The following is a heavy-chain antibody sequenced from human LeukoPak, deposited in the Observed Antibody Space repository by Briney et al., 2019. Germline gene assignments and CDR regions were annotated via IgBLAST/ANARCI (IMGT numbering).Heavy chain of an antibody. CDR1: GYTFTGYY. CDR3: ARGVLRYDDWSLPFDD. J-gene: IGHJ4*01. V-gene: IGHV1-2*02. D-gene: IGHD3-9*01. CDR2: INPNSGGT. Sequence: ASVKVSCKASGYTFTGYYMHWVRQAPGQGLEWMGWINPNSGGTNYAQKFQGRVTMTRDTSISTAYMELSRLRSDDTAVYYCARGVLRYDDWSLPFDDCGHGTLVNVSS.